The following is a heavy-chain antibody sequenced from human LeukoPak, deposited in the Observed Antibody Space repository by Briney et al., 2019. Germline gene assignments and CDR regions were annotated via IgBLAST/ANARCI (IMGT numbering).Heavy chain of an antibody. CDR2: INQDGSEK. D-gene: IGHD6-19*01. V-gene: IGHV3-7*01. CDR1: GFILSGYW. J-gene: IGHJ4*02. Sequence: RGSLRLSCAASGFILSGYWMSWVRQAPGKGLEWVANINQDGSEKYYVDSVKGRFSISRDNAKNSLFLQMNSLRAEDTAVYYCARVGYSSGWYTYSFDNWGQGTLVTVSS. CDR3: ARVGYSSGWYTYSFDN.